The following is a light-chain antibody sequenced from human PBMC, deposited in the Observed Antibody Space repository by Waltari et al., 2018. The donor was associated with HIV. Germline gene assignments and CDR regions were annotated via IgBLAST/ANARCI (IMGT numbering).Light chain of an antibody. V-gene: IGLV3-25*03. J-gene: IGLJ3*02. Sequence: SYDLTQPPPVSVSPGQTARIACSGDDLPTHYSYWYQQRPGQAPVLLIYKDNERPSGIPERFSGSSSGTTVTLTITGVQADDEADYWCQSADSSGAWVFGGGTKLTVL. CDR3: QSADSSGAWV. CDR2: KDN. CDR1: DLPTHY.